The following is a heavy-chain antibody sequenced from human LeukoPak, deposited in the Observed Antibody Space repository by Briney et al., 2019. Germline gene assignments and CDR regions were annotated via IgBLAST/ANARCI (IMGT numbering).Heavy chain of an antibody. J-gene: IGHJ6*02. CDR3: ARSYSNHLFGMDV. Sequence: PGGSLRLSCAASGFTVSSYYMTWARQAPGKGLEWVSVMYSGGSTYYADSVKGRVAISRDNSQNTVFLQMNSVRVEDTAVYYCARSYSNHLFGMDVWGQGTAVTVSS. D-gene: IGHD4-11*01. CDR1: GFTVSSYY. V-gene: IGHV3-66*01. CDR2: MYSGGST.